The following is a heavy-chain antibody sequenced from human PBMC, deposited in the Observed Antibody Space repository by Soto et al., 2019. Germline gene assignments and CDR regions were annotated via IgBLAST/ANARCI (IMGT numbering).Heavy chain of an antibody. Sequence: SQTLSLTFAISGDSVSSNSAAWNWIRQSPSRGLEWLGRTYYRSKWYNDYAVSVKSRITINPDTSKNQFSLQLNSVTPEGTAVYYCARDWRSVQLERLDAFDIWGQGKIV. V-gene: IGHV6-1*01. CDR1: GDSVSSNSAA. CDR3: ARDWRSVQLERLDAFDI. CDR2: TYYRSKWYN. J-gene: IGHJ3*02. D-gene: IGHD1-1*01.